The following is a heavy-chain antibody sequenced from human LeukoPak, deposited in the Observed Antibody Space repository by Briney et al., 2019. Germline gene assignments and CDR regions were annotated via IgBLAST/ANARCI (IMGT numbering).Heavy chain of an antibody. D-gene: IGHD3-9*01. CDR1: EFIFSNYE. Sequence: GGSLRLSCAASEFIFSNYEVNWFRQAPGKGLEWVGRIKSKTDGGTTDYAAPVKGRFTISRDDSKNTLYLQMNSLKTEDTAVYYCTYDILTGYDYWGQGTLVTVSS. V-gene: IGHV3-15*01. CDR2: IKSKTDGGTT. J-gene: IGHJ4*02. CDR3: TYDILTGYDY.